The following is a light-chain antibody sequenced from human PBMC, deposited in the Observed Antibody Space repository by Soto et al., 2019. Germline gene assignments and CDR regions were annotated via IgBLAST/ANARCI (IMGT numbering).Light chain of an antibody. Sequence: DIQITQSPSTLSGSVGERGAITCRASQTIRSWLAWYQQKPGKAPKLLIYKASTLKSGVPSRLRGSGSGTEFTLTISSLKPDDFATYYCQHYNSYPEAFGHGTKVDIK. CDR1: QTIRSW. CDR3: QHYNSYPEA. V-gene: IGKV1-5*03. J-gene: IGKJ1*01. CDR2: KAS.